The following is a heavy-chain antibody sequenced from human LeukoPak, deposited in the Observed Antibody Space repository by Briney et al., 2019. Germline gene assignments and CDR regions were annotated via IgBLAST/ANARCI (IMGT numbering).Heavy chain of an antibody. CDR2: ISSSFSVI. V-gene: IGHV3-48*01. D-gene: IGHD2-2*01. Sequence: AGGSLRLSCAASGFTFSSYSMNWVRQAPGKGLEWVSYISSSFSVIHYADSVKGRFTISGDDAKNSLYLQMNSLRAEDTAVYYCARALSFPIAVVPAATDYWGQGTLVTVSS. CDR1: GFTFSSYS. CDR3: ARALSFPIAVVPAATDY. J-gene: IGHJ4*02.